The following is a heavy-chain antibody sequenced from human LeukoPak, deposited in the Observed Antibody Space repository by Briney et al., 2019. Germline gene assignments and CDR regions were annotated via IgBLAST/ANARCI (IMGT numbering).Heavy chain of an antibody. CDR3: AKQAYQLLATYYMDV. Sequence: SEILSLTCAVYGGSFSGYYWSWIRQPPGKGLEWIGEINHSGSTNYNPSLKSRVTISVDTSKNQFSLKLSSVTAADTAVYYCAKQAYQLLATYYMDVWGKGTTVTVSS. CDR2: INHSGST. D-gene: IGHD2-2*01. J-gene: IGHJ6*03. CDR1: GGSFSGYY. V-gene: IGHV4-34*01.